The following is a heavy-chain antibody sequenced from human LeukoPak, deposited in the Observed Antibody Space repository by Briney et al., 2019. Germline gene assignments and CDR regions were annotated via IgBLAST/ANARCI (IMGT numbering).Heavy chain of an antibody. CDR1: GGSISSYY. Sequence: SETLSLTCTVSGGSISSYYWSWIRQPAGKGPEWIGRIYTSGSTNYNPSLKSRVTISVDTSKNQFSLKLSSVTAADTAVYYCAREYYDILTGYYTYFDYWGQGTLVTVSS. D-gene: IGHD3-9*01. V-gene: IGHV4-4*07. CDR3: AREYYDILTGYYTYFDY. J-gene: IGHJ4*02. CDR2: IYTSGST.